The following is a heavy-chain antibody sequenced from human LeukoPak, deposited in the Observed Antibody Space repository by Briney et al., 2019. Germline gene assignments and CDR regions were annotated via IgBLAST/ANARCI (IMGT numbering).Heavy chain of an antibody. CDR2: INPSGGST. Sequence: ASVKVSCKASGYTFTSYYMHWVRQAPGQGLEWMGIINPSGGSTSYAQKFQGRVAMTRDTSTSTVYMELSSLRSEDTAVYYCARALRYYYDSSGKKGAFDIWGQGTMVTVSS. D-gene: IGHD3-22*01. J-gene: IGHJ3*02. CDR1: GYTFTSYY. CDR3: ARALRYYYDSSGKKGAFDI. V-gene: IGHV1-46*01.